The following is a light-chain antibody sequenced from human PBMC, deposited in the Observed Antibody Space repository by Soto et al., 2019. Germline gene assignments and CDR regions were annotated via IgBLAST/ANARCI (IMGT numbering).Light chain of an antibody. J-gene: IGLJ1*01. CDR3: CSYAGSSTYV. CDR1: SSDVGNYNL. V-gene: IGLV2-23*01. Sequence: QSVLTQPASVSGSAGQSITISGTGTSSDVGNYNLVSWYLHHPGKAPKLLIYEDTKRPSGVSNRFSGSRSGNTASLTVSGLQAEDETDYYCCSYAGSSTYVFGTGTKLTVL. CDR2: EDT.